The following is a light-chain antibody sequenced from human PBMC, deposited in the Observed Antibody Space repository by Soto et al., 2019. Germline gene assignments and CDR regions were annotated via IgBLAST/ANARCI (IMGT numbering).Light chain of an antibody. Sequence: EIVLTQSPATLSLSPGERATLSCRASQSVSSYLAWYQQKPGQAPRILIYDASNRAAGIPDRFSGSGSATDFTLTIRSLEPEDFAVYYCQQRSNWITFGKGKRREN. CDR1: QSVSSY. J-gene: IGKJ5*01. CDR3: QQRSNWIT. CDR2: DAS. V-gene: IGKV3-11*01.